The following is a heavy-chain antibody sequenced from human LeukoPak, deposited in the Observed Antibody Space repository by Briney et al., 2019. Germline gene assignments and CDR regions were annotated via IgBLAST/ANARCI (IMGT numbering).Heavy chain of an antibody. CDR3: ARVRYSPDY. Sequence: GGSLRLSCAASGFTFSSYSMNWVRQAPGKGLEWVSYISSSSSTIYYADSVKGRFTISRDNAKNSLYLQMNSLRAEDAAVYYCARVRYSPDYWGQGTLVTVSS. V-gene: IGHV3-48*01. D-gene: IGHD6-13*01. J-gene: IGHJ4*02. CDR2: ISSSSSTI. CDR1: GFTFSSYS.